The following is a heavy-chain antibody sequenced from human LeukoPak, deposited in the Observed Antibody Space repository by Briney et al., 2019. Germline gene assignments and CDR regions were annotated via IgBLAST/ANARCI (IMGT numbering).Heavy chain of an antibody. CDR3: ARGPVSPDRNGFDY. J-gene: IGHJ4*02. Sequence: SVKVSCKASGGTFSSYAISWVRQAPGQGLEWMGWIIPIFGTANYAQKFQGRVTITTVESTSTAYMELSSLRSEDTAVYYCARGPVSPDRNGFDYWGQGTLVTVSS. V-gene: IGHV1-69*05. CDR2: IIPIFGTA. D-gene: IGHD4-11*01. CDR1: GGTFSSYA.